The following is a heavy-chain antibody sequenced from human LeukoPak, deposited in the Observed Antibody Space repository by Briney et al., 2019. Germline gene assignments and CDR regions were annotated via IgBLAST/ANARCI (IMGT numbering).Heavy chain of an antibody. CDR2: IYYSGST. Sequence: SETLSHTCTVSGVSIRSYYWSWIRQPPGKGLEWIGYIYYSGSTNYNPSLKSRVTISVDTSKNQFSLKLSSVTAADTAVYYCARGKIPYYDFWSGYYYYYGMDVWGQGTTVTVSS. CDR3: ARGKIPYYDFWSGYYYYYGMDV. V-gene: IGHV4-59*01. D-gene: IGHD3-3*01. CDR1: GVSIRSYY. J-gene: IGHJ6*02.